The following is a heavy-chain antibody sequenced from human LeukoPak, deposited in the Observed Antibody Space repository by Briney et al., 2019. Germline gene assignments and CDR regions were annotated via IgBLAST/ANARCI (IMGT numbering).Heavy chain of an antibody. J-gene: IGHJ4*02. D-gene: IGHD6-13*01. CDR1: GFTFSRYW. CDR2: IKQDGSDI. CDR3: ARDFAAPSY. V-gene: IGHV3-7*01. Sequence: GGSLRLSCAASGFTFSRYWMSWVRQAPGKGLQWVANIKQDGSDIYYVDSVKGRFTISRDNAKNALYLQMNSLRAEDTAVYYCARDFAAPSYWGQGTLVTVSS.